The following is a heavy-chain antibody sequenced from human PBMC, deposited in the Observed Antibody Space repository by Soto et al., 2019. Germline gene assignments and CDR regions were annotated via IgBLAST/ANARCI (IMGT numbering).Heavy chain of an antibody. CDR2: ISGSGGST. J-gene: IGHJ6*02. CDR1: GFTFSSYA. V-gene: IGHV3-23*01. D-gene: IGHD2-21*01. Sequence: PGGSLRLSCAASGFTFSSYAMSWVRQAPGKGLEWVSAISGSGGSTYYADSVKGRFTISRDNSKNTLYLQMNSLRAEDTAVYYCAKLWGQRHYYYGMAVWGQGTAVTVSS. CDR3: AKLWGQRHYYYGMAV.